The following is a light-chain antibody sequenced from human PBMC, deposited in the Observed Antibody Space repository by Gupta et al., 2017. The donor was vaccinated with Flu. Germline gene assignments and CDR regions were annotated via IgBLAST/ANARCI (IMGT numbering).Light chain of an antibody. V-gene: IGLV2-14*01. Sequence: ITISCSGTSDDVGGYSYVSWYQQHPGKASKLMIYEVNTRPSGVSNRFSGSKSDNTASLTISGLQAEDEADYYCSSYTTSGTYVVFGGGTKVTVL. CDR2: EVN. J-gene: IGLJ2*01. CDR3: SSYTTSGTYVV. CDR1: SDDVGGYSY.